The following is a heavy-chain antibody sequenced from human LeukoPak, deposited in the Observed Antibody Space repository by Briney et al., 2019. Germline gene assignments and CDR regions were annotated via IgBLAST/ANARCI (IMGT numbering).Heavy chain of an antibody. CDR1: GYSFTSYW. CDR3: ARGDYDFWSGYRHGFDY. D-gene: IGHD3-3*01. CDR2: IYPGDSDT. J-gene: IGHJ4*02. V-gene: IGHV5-51*01. Sequence: GESLKISCKGSGYSFTSYWIGWVRQMPGKGLEWMGIIYPGDSDTRYSPSFQGQVTISADKSISTAYLQWSSLKASDTAMYYCARGDYDFWSGYRHGFDYWGQGTLVTVSS.